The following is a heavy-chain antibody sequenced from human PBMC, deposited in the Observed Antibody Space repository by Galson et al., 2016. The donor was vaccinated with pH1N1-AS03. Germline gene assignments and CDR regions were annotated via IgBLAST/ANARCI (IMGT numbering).Heavy chain of an antibody. CDR1: GLTVSTNY. Sequence: SLRLSCAASGLTVSTNYMSWVRQAPGKGLEWVSTIYSGGTTYYAVSVKGRFTISRDNMKNTLSLQMRSLTAEDTAVYYCVRSDYEDVDLQGFYFDYWGQGTLVTVSS. CDR3: VRSDYEDVDLQGFYFDY. J-gene: IGHJ4*02. D-gene: IGHD4/OR15-4a*01. V-gene: IGHV3-53*01. CDR2: IYSGGTT.